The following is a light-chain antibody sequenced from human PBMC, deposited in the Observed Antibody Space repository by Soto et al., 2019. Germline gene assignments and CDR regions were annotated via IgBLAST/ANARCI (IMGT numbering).Light chain of an antibody. Sequence: QSALTQPASVSGSPGQSITISCTGTSSDVGGYNYVSWYQQHPGKAPKLMIYEVSNRPSGVSNRFSGSKSGNTASPTISGLQAEDEADYFCSSYGSTSTRYVFVTGTKVTVL. V-gene: IGLV2-14*01. CDR2: EVS. CDR3: SSYGSTSTRYV. J-gene: IGLJ1*01. CDR1: SSDVGGYNY.